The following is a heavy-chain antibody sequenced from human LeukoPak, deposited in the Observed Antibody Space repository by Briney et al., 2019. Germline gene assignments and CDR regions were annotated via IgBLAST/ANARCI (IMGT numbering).Heavy chain of an antibody. Sequence: PGGSLRLSCAASGFTFTTSWLSWVRQAPGKGLEWVANIKPDGSDKYYVDSVKGRFTISRDNAKNSLYLQMNSLRAEDTAVYYCASLSSIVATYWGQETLVTVSS. V-gene: IGHV3-7*01. CDR2: IKPDGSDK. D-gene: IGHD5-12*01. CDR3: ASLSSIVATY. J-gene: IGHJ4*02. CDR1: GFTFTTSW.